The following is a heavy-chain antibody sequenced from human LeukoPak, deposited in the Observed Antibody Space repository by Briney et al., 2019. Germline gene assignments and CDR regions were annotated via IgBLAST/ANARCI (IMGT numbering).Heavy chain of an antibody. CDR2: MNPNSGNT. CDR3: ASVPTGSRIGGCEFDH. D-gene: IGHD3-9*01. J-gene: IGHJ5*02. Sequence: ASVDVSCEASVYTCTSYDIHWVRRATGQGLEWMGGMNPNSGNTGYAQKFQGRVTMTRNTSKSTAYMELRRLRSVDTDVSYFASVPTGSRIGGCEFDHWGQGTLVTVSS. V-gene: IGHV1-8*01. CDR1: VYTCTSYD.